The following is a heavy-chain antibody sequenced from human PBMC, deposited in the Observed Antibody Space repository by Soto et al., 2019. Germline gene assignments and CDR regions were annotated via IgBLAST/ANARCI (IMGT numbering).Heavy chain of an antibody. D-gene: IGHD3-22*01. V-gene: IGHV4-61*03. CDR3: ARHGPRVYYDNSDYYYYGMDV. Sequence: SETLSLTCSVSGGSVNNKTYYWSWIRQPPGKRLEWIGYVYYSGTTNYNPSLKSRVTISVDTSKNHFSLKLTSVTAADTAVYYCARHGPRVYYDNSDYYYYGMDVWGQGTTVTVSS. CDR1: GGSVNNKTYY. J-gene: IGHJ6*02. CDR2: VYYSGTT.